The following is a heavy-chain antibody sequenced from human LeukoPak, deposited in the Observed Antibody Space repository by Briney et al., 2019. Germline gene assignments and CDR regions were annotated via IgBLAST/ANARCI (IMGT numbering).Heavy chain of an antibody. D-gene: IGHD3-22*01. CDR1: GFPFSFYE. V-gene: IGHV3-48*03. CDR2: IGASGTTK. J-gene: IGHJ4*02. CDR3: ALLAVVSDFDY. Sequence: PGGSLRLSCAVSGFPFSFYEMNWVRQAPGKGLEWVSNIGASGTTKYYADSVKGRFSISRDNAKTSLYLQMNSLRVDDTAVYYCALLAVVSDFDYWGQGALVTVSS.